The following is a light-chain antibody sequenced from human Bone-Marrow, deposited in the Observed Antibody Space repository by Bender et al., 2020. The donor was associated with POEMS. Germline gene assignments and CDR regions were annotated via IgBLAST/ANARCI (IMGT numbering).Light chain of an antibody. Sequence: QSALTQPPSASGSPGQSVTISCTGTSSDVGSYYYVSWYQQHPGKAPKLIIYEDKKRPPGVPDRFSGSKSGKKASLTVSGVQDEDKADYYCSSVAGSNNRVFGTGTKVTVL. J-gene: IGLJ1*01. CDR1: SSDVGSYYY. V-gene: IGLV2-8*01. CDR2: EDK. CDR3: SSVAGSNNRV.